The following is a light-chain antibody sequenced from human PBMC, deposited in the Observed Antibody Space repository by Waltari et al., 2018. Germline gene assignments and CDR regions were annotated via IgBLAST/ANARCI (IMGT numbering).Light chain of an antibody. CDR2: TAS. V-gene: IGKV1-39*01. CDR1: QSITSH. CDR3: QQSYITPYT. Sequence: IPMTQAPSSLSASVGDRVTMTCRASQSITSHLNWFQQQPGKAPKLLIHTASSLQSGVPSRFSGSGSGTHFTLTITSLQPEDFATYFCQQSYITPYTFGQGTKLEIK. J-gene: IGKJ2*01.